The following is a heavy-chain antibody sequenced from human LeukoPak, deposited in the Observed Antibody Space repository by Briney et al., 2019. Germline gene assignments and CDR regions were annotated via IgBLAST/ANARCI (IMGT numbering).Heavy chain of an antibody. CDR1: GFTFSSYA. CDR2: ISGSGGST. Sequence: GGSLRLSCAASGFTFSSYAMSWVRQAPGKGLEWVSAISGSGGSTYYTDSVKGRFTISRDNSKNTLYLQMNSLRAEDTAVYYCAKVKGITGTPTTPYGMDVWGQGTTVTVSS. CDR3: AKVKGITGTPTTPYGMDV. J-gene: IGHJ6*02. D-gene: IGHD1-7*01. V-gene: IGHV3-23*01.